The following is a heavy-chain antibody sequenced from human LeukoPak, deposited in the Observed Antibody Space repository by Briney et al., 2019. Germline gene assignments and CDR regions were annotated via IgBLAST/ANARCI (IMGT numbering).Heavy chain of an antibody. V-gene: IGHV3-23*01. Sequence: GGSLRLSCAASGFTFRSYAMTWVRQAPGKGLEWVSGLSGSGGSTYYADSVKGRFTISRDNSKNTLYLQMNSLRAEDTAVYYCAKGTRPTTVTYYFDYWGQGTLVTVSS. J-gene: IGHJ4*02. D-gene: IGHD4-11*01. CDR2: LSGSGGST. CDR1: GFTFRSYA. CDR3: AKGTRPTTVTYYFDY.